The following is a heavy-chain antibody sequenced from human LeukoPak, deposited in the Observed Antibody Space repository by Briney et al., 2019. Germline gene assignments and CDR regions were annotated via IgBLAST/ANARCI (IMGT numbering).Heavy chain of an antibody. CDR3: ARDVLPYCSGGSCTIDY. Sequence: GGSLRLSCAASGFTVSSNYMSWVRQAPGKGLEWVSVIYSGGSTYYADSVKGRFTISRDNSKNTLYLKMNSLRAEDTAVYYCARDVLPYCSGGSCTIDYWGQGTLVTVSS. CDR1: GFTVSSNY. V-gene: IGHV3-66*01. CDR2: IYSGGST. J-gene: IGHJ4*02. D-gene: IGHD2-15*01.